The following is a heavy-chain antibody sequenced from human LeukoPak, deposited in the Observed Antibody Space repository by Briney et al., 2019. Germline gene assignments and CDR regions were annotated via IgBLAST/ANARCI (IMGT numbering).Heavy chain of an antibody. Sequence: GGSLRLSCAASGFPFSSYWMSWVRQAPGKGLEWVANIKQDGSEKYYVDSVKGRFTISRDNAKNSLYLQMNSLRAEDTALYYCARDGSYGWFDPWGQGTLVTVSS. J-gene: IGHJ5*02. CDR1: GFPFSSYW. D-gene: IGHD1-26*01. CDR2: IKQDGSEK. CDR3: ARDGSYGWFDP. V-gene: IGHV3-7*03.